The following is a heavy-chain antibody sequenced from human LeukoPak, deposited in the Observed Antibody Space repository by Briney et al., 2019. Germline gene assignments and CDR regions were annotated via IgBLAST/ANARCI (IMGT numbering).Heavy chain of an antibody. V-gene: IGHV3-53*01. D-gene: IGHD2-8*01. CDR3: AKFHCTNGVCYSYYYYGMDV. Sequence: PGGSLTLSCAVSGVTVSTNYMGWVRQAPGKGLEWVSVIYADGGGGGTYYADSVKGRFTISRDNSKNTLYLQMNSLRAEDTAVYYCAKFHCTNGVCYSYYYYGMDVWGQGTTVTVSS. CDR1: GVTVSTNY. CDR2: IYADGGGGGT. J-gene: IGHJ6*02.